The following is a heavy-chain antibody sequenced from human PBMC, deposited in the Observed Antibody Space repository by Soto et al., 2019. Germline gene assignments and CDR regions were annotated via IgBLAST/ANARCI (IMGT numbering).Heavy chain of an antibody. CDR1: GFTLSHAW. Sequence: EVQLVESGGDLVKPGGSPRLSCAASGFTLSHAWMNWVRQAPGKGLEWVGRIKSKTDGGTTDFAAPVKGRFTISRDDAKNTLFLQMNSLKIEDTAVYYCASRMGGSYWGQGTLVTVSS. CDR3: ASRMGGSY. CDR2: IKSKTDGGTT. V-gene: IGHV3-15*07. D-gene: IGHD3-16*01. J-gene: IGHJ4*02.